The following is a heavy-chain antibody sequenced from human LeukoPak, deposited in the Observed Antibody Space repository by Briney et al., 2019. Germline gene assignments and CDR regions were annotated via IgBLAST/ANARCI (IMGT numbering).Heavy chain of an antibody. CDR2: ISYDGSNK. CDR1: GFTFSSYA. Sequence: GGSLRLSCAASGFTFSSYAMHWVRQAPGKGLEWVAVISYDGSNKYYADSVKGRFTISRDNSKNTLYLQMNSLRAEDTAVYYCARVRHDYGDNRDLDYWGQGTLVTVSS. J-gene: IGHJ4*02. D-gene: IGHD4-17*01. V-gene: IGHV3-30-3*01. CDR3: ARVRHDYGDNRDLDY.